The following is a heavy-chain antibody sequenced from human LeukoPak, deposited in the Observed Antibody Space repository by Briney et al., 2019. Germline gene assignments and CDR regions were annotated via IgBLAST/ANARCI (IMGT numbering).Heavy chain of an antibody. CDR3: ARALYYYDSSPVGY. CDR1: GGSISSYY. V-gene: IGHV4-59*01. Sequence: SETLSLTCTVSGGSISSYYWSWIRQPPGKGLEWIGYIYYSGSTNYNPSLKSRVTISVDTSKNQFSLKLSSVTAADTAVYYCARALYYYDSSPVGYWGQGTLVTVSS. J-gene: IGHJ4*02. D-gene: IGHD3-22*01. CDR2: IYYSGST.